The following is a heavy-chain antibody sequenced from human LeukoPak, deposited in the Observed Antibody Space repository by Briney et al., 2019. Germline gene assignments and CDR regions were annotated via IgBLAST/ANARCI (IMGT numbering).Heavy chain of an antibody. V-gene: IGHV3-7*01. CDR2: IKQDGSEK. CDR3: ARARRITMVRGAISI. Sequence: GGSLRLSCAASGFIFNNYWMSWVRQAPGKGLEWVANIKQDGSEKYYVDSVKGRFTISRDNAKNSLYLQMSSLRAEDTAVYYCARARRITMVRGAISIWGQGTMVTVSS. J-gene: IGHJ3*02. CDR1: GFIFNNYW. D-gene: IGHD3-10*01.